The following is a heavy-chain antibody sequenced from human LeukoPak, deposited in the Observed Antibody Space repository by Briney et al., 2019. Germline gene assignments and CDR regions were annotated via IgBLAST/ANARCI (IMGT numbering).Heavy chain of an antibody. CDR2: ISYDETDK. Sequence: GGSLRLSCAASGFTFNSYGMHWVHQAPGKGLEWVAVISYDETDKYYADSVKGRFTVSRDNSKNTLYLQMNSLRAEDTAVYYCAKRYSSGWYYLDYWGQGTLVTVSS. CDR1: GFTFNSYG. V-gene: IGHV3-30*18. J-gene: IGHJ4*02. D-gene: IGHD6-19*01. CDR3: AKRYSSGWYYLDY.